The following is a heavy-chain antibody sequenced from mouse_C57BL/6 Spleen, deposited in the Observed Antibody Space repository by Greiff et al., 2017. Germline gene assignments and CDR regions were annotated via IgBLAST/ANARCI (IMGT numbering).Heavy chain of an antibody. D-gene: IGHD1-1*01. CDR1: GYTFTSYW. J-gene: IGHJ3*01. CDR3: ASSYYYGSTCAY. Sequence: QVQLQQPGAELVKPGASVKLSCKASGYTFTSYWMHWVKQRPGRGLEWIGRIGPHSGGTKYTAKFKSQAPLTVDKPSSTAYMQLSSLPSADSAVYYCASSYYYGSTCAYWGQGTLVTVSA. CDR2: IGPHSGGT. V-gene: IGHV1-72*01.